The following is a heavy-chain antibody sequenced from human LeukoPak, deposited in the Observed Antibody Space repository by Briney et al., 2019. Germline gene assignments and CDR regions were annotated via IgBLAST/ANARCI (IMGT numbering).Heavy chain of an antibody. J-gene: IGHJ4*02. CDR3: GRHAYGGSPPLS. CDR1: GFTFSDYY. CDR2: ISSSGSTI. V-gene: IGHV3-11*01. Sequence: GGSLRLSCAASGFTFSDYYMSWIRQAPGKGLEWVSYISSSGSTIYYADSVKGRFTISRDNAKNTVYLQMNNLRAEDTALYYCGRHAYGGSPPLSWGQGALVTVSS. D-gene: IGHD3-10*01.